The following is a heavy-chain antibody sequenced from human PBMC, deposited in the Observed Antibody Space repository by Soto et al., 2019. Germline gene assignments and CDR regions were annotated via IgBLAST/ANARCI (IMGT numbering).Heavy chain of an antibody. CDR3: AAESLYDILTGYYMGLYGMDV. CDR2: IVVGSGNT. V-gene: IGHV1-58*01. Sequence: SVKVSCKASGFTFTSSAVQWVRQARGQRLEWIGWIVVGSGNTNYAQKFQERVTITRDMSTSTAYMELSSLRSEDTAVYYCAAESLYDILTGYYMGLYGMDVWGQGTTVTVS. J-gene: IGHJ6*02. D-gene: IGHD3-9*01. CDR1: GFTFTSSA.